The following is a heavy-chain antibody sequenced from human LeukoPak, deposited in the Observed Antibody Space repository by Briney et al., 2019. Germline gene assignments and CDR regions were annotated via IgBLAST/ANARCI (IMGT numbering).Heavy chain of an antibody. CDR3: ARDWEAPTVVTGREDY. J-gene: IGHJ4*02. V-gene: IGHV1-2*02. CDR1: GYTFTRYY. CDR2: INPNSGGT. D-gene: IGHD4-23*01. Sequence: GASVKVSCKASGYTFTRYYIHWVRQAPGQGLEWMGWINPNSGGTNYAQKFQGRVTMTRDTSISTAYMELSRLRSDDTAVYYCARDWEAPTVVTGREDYWGQGTLVTVSS.